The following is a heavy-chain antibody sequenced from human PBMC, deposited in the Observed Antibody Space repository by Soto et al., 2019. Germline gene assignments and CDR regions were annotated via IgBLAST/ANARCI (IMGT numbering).Heavy chain of an antibody. J-gene: IGHJ4*02. CDR2: ISGSDGRT. Sequence: GGSLRLSCAASGFTLSSYDMSWVRQAPGKGLEWVSTISGSDGRTYSTDSVKGRFTISRDNSRNTAYLQMNSLRVEDTAVYYCAKGVSQYTPLALFDYWGRGTLVTVSS. CDR3: AKGVSQYTPLALFDY. D-gene: IGHD5-18*01. V-gene: IGHV3-23*01. CDR1: GFTLSSYD.